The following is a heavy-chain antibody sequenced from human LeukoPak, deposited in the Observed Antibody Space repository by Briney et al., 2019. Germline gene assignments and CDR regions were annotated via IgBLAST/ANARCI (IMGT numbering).Heavy chain of an antibody. CDR2: IYTSGST. CDR3: ARAPRAYYDSSGYYIFDY. D-gene: IGHD3-22*01. V-gene: IGHV4-4*07. Sequence: PSETLSLTCTVSSGSISSYYWSWIRQPAGKGLEWIGRIYTSGSTNYNPSLKSRVTMSVDTSKNQFSLKLGSVTAADTAVYYCARAPRAYYDSSGYYIFDYWGQGTLVTVSS. J-gene: IGHJ4*02. CDR1: SGSISSYY.